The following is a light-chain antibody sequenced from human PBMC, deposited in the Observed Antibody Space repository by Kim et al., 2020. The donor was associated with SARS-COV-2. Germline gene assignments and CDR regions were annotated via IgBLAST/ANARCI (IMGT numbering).Light chain of an antibody. J-gene: IGLJ2*01. V-gene: IGLV3-19*01. CDR3: NSRDSSGNHLGV. Sequence: LGQTVRITFHGDGLRRYYASWYQQKPGQAPVLVIYGKNNRPSGIPDRFSGSSSGNTASLTITGAQAEDEADYYCNSRDSSGNHLGVFGGGTKLTVL. CDR1: GLRRYY. CDR2: GKN.